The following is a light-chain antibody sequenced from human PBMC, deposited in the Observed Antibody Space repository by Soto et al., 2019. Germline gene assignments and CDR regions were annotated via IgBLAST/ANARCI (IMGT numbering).Light chain of an antibody. Sequence: DIQMTQSPSTLSASVGDRVTITCRASQSISRSLAWYQHQPGKAPKLLISKASNLDSGVPSRFSGSGSGTEFNLTISSLQPEDLATYYCQQYNSFIWTFGQGTKVDI. CDR2: KAS. J-gene: IGKJ1*01. V-gene: IGKV1-5*03. CDR3: QQYNSFIWT. CDR1: QSISRS.